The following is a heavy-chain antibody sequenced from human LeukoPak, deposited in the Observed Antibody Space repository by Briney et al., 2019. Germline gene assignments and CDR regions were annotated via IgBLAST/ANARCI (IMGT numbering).Heavy chain of an antibody. V-gene: IGHV3-53*05. CDR3: ARVGGFYYFDH. CDR2: IHSGGTT. Sequence: GGSLRLSCAASGITVSTNYMTWVRQAPGKGLEWVSVIHSGGTTSYVDSVKGRFTISRDNSKNTLCLQMNSLRAEDTAVYFCARVGGFYYFDHWGQGTLVTVSS. D-gene: IGHD2/OR15-2a*01. J-gene: IGHJ4*02. CDR1: GITVSTNY.